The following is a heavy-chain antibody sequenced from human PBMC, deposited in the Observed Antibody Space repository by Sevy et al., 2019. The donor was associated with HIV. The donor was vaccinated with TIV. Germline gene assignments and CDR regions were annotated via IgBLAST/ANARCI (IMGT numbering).Heavy chain of an antibody. D-gene: IGHD2-15*01. V-gene: IGHV1-2*02. Sequence: ASVKVSCKASGYTFTGYYMHWVRQAPGEGLEWMGGINPNSGGTNYAQKFQGRVTMTRDTSISTAYMELSRLRSDDTAVYYCARPTCSGGSCYSDAFDIWGQGTMVTVSS. CDR1: GYTFTGYY. CDR3: ARPTCSGGSCYSDAFDI. J-gene: IGHJ3*02. CDR2: INPNSGGT.